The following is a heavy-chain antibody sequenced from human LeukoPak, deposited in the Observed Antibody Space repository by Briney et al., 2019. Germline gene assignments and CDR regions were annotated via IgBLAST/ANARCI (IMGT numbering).Heavy chain of an antibody. V-gene: IGHV3-23*01. CDR2: ISGSGGST. Sequence: GGSLRLSCAASGFTFSSYGMSWVRQAPGKGLEWVSAISGSGGSTYYADSVKGRFTISRDSSKNTLYLQMNSLRAEDTAVYYCAKNPPITMVRGVDYYYYMDVWGKGTTVTISS. CDR3: AKNPPITMVRGVDYYYYMDV. J-gene: IGHJ6*03. CDR1: GFTFSSYG. D-gene: IGHD3-10*01.